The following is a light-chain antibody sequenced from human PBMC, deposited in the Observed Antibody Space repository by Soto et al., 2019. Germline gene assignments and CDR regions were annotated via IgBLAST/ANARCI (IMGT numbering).Light chain of an antibody. J-gene: IGKJ2*01. CDR2: YIS. CDR1: QIINGF. CDR3: QQSYNTPYT. Sequence: DVQLTQSPSSLSASVGDSVTITCRSSQIINGFLNWYQSKPGKAPTLLISYISTVESGVPLRFTGDGSETEFTLSINSVQPEGFATYYCQQSYNTPYTFGQGTKLEI. V-gene: IGKV1-39*01.